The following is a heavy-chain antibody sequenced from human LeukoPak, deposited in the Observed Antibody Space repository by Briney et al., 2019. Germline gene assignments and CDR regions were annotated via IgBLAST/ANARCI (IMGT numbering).Heavy chain of an antibody. CDR1: GYTFTGYY. V-gene: IGHV1-2*02. Sequence: ASVKVSCKASGYTFTGYYMHWVRQAPGQGLEWMGWINPNSGGTNYAQKFQGRVTMTRDTSISTAYMELRGLRSDDTAVYYCAREDAVGYYYYGMDVWGQGTTVTVSS. CDR3: AREDAVGYYYYGMDV. D-gene: IGHD1-26*01. CDR2: INPNSGGT. J-gene: IGHJ6*02.